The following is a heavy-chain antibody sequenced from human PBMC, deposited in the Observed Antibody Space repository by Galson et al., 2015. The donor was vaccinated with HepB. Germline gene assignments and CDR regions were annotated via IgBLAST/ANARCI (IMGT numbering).Heavy chain of an antibody. CDR2: FFHNGNA. D-gene: IGHD2-2*01. Sequence: SETLSLTCTVSGVSISDHYWSWIRQPPGKGLEWIAHFFHNGNANYNPSLGGRVTVSLDTPKQQLYLELKSMTPADTAVYYCASLDASYGEAFDFWGQGTAVTVS. CDR3: ASLDASYGEAFDF. V-gene: IGHV4-59*11. J-gene: IGHJ3*01. CDR1: GVSISDHY.